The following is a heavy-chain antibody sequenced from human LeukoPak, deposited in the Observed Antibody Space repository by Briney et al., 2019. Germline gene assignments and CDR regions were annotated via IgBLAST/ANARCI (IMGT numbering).Heavy chain of an antibody. V-gene: IGHV4-61*02. Sequence: SETLSLTCTVSGGSISSGSYCWSWIRQPAGKGLEWIGRIYTSGSTNYNPSLKSRVTISVDTSKNQFSLKLSSVTAADTAVYYCASDSDVWGKGTTVTVSS. CDR3: ASDSDV. CDR1: GGSISSGSYC. CDR2: IYTSGST. J-gene: IGHJ6*04.